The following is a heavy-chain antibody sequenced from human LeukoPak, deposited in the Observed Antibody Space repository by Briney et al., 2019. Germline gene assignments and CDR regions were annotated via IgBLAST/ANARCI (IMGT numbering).Heavy chain of an antibody. Sequence: ASVKVSCKVSGYTLTELSMHWVRQAPGKGPEWMGGFDPEDGETIYAQKFQGRVTMTEDTSTDTAYMELSSLRSEDTAVYYCASGDIVVVPAARWSGSFDYWGQGTLVTVSS. J-gene: IGHJ4*02. CDR3: ASGDIVVVPAARWSGSFDY. CDR2: FDPEDGET. V-gene: IGHV1-24*01. D-gene: IGHD2-2*01. CDR1: GYTLTELS.